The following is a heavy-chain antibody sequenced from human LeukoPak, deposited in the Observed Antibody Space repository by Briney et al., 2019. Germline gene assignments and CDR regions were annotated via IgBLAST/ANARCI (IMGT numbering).Heavy chain of an antibody. CDR1: GYSISSGYY. CDR3: ARLDPWYFDL. CDR2: IYHSGGT. D-gene: IGHD3/OR15-3a*01. Sequence: SETLSLTCTVSGYSISSGYYWGWIRQPPGKGLEWIGSIYHSGGTYYNPSLKSRVTISVDTSKNQFSLKLNSVTAADTAVYYRARLDPWYFDLWGRGTLVTVSS. V-gene: IGHV4-38-2*02. J-gene: IGHJ2*01.